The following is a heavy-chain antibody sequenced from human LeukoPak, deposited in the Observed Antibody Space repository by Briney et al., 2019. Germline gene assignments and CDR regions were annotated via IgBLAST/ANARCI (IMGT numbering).Heavy chain of an antibody. V-gene: IGHV3-7*03. CDR2: IKQDGSEK. J-gene: IGHJ4*02. CDR1: GFTFSSYW. Sequence: PGGSLRLSCAASGFTFSSYWMSWVRQAPGKGLEWVANIKQDGSEKYYVDSVKGRFTISRDNAKNSLYLQMNSLRAEDTAVYYCAKDMGGYSYGYSTWGQGTLVTVSS. CDR3: AKDMGGYSYGYST. D-gene: IGHD5-18*01.